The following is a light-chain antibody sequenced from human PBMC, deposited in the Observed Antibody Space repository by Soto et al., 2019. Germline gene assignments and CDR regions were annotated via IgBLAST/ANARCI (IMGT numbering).Light chain of an antibody. CDR2: GTS. Sequence: QSVLTQPPAVSGSPGQRVTISCTGSSSNIGAGYDVHWYQQLPGTAPNLLIYGTSNRPSGVPDRFSGSKSGTSASLAITGLQAEDEADYYCQSSDSRLSGYGFGTGTKLNVL. J-gene: IGLJ1*01. CDR1: SSNIGAGYD. CDR3: QSSDSRLSGYG. V-gene: IGLV1-40*01.